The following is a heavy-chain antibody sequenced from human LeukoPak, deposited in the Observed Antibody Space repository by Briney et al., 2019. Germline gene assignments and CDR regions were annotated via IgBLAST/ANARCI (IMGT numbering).Heavy chain of an antibody. V-gene: IGHV1-46*01. Sequence: VASVKVSCKASGYTFTSYYMHWERQAPGQGLEWMGIINPSGGSTSYAQKFQGRVTMTRDTSTSTVYMELSSLRSEDTAVYYCARDQDFGVVTTAPYYYYGMDVWGQGTTVTVSS. CDR2: INPSGGST. D-gene: IGHD3-3*01. J-gene: IGHJ6*02. CDR1: GYTFTSYY. CDR3: ARDQDFGVVTTAPYYYYGMDV.